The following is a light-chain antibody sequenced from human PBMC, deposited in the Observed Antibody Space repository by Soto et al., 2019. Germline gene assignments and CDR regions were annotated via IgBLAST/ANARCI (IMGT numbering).Light chain of an antibody. Sequence: QSALTQPPSVSGAPGQRVTISCAGSSSNIGAGYDVHWYRQLLGTAPKLLIYGNSNRPSGVPDRFSGSKSGTSASLAITGLQAEDEADYYCQSYDNSLSGFYVFGTGTKVTVL. CDR1: SSNIGAGYD. CDR3: QSYDNSLSGFYV. CDR2: GNS. J-gene: IGLJ1*01. V-gene: IGLV1-40*01.